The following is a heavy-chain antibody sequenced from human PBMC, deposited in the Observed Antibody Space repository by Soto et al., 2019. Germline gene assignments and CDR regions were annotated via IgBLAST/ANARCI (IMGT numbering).Heavy chain of an antibody. CDR2: ISSNGVTT. Sequence: SRRLSCAASGSTFSIYAMYWVRQAPGKGLEFVSVISSNGVTTYYADSVKGRFTISRDNSKNTLYLQMGSLRIEDMAVYYCARGSQHLGRYGIDVWGQGTTVTVSS. V-gene: IGHV3-64*02. D-gene: IGHD6-13*01. J-gene: IGHJ6*02. CDR3: ARGSQHLGRYGIDV. CDR1: GSTFSIYA.